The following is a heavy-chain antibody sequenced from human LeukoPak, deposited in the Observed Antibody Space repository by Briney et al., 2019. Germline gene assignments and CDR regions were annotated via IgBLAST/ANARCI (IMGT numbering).Heavy chain of an antibody. CDR3: ARGYCSGGSCYSSGFDY. V-gene: IGHV3-48*03. CDR1: GFTFSSYE. D-gene: IGHD2-15*01. J-gene: IGHJ4*02. CDR2: ISSSGSTI. Sequence: GGSLRLSCAASGFTFSSYEMNWVRQAPGKGLEWVSYISSSGSTIYYADSVKGRFTISRDNAKNSLYLQMNSLRAEDTAVYYCARGYCSGGSCYSSGFDYWGQGTLVTVSS.